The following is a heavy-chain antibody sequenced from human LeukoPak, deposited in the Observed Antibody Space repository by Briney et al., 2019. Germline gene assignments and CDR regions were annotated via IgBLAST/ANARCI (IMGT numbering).Heavy chain of an antibody. CDR2: INHSGST. V-gene: IGHV4-34*01. Sequence: PSEPLSLTCAVYGGSFSGYYWSWIRQPPGKGLEWIGEINHSGSTNYNPSLKSRVTISVDTSKNQFSLKLSSVTAADTAVYYCARGPGSYDQVDYWGQGTLVTVSS. D-gene: IGHD1-26*01. CDR1: GGSFSGYY. J-gene: IGHJ4*02. CDR3: ARGPGSYDQVDY.